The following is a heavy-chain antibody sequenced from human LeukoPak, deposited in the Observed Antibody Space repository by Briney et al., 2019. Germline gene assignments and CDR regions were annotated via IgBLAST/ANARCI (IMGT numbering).Heavy chain of an antibody. CDR2: ISAYNGNT. CDR3: ARMEGIGYYYYYMDV. Sequence: ASVKVSCKASGYTFTSYGISWVRQAPGQGLEWMGWISAYNGNTNYAQKLQGRVTMTTDTSTSTAYMELRSLRSDDTAVYYCARMEGIGYYYYYMDVWGKGTTVTVSS. J-gene: IGHJ6*03. V-gene: IGHV1-18*01. D-gene: IGHD1-26*01. CDR1: GYTFTSYG.